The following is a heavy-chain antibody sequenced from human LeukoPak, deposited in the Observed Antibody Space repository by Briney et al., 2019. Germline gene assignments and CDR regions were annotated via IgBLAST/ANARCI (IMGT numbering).Heavy chain of an antibody. CDR2: IGSSSSPI. V-gene: IGHV3-48*02. Sequence: GGSLRLSCAASGFTFSNYNVNWVRQAPGKGLEWVSFIGSSSSPIYYADSVKGRFTVSRDNAKNSLYLHLNSLRDEDTAVYYCARDPRPYSGSGLHFDIWGQGTLVTVSS. J-gene: IGHJ3*02. D-gene: IGHD1-26*01. CDR3: ARDPRPYSGSGLHFDI. CDR1: GFTFSNYN.